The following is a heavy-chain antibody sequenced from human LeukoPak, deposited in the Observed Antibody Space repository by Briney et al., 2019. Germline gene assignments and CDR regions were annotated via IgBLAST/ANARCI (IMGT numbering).Heavy chain of an antibody. CDR3: AKGYYDYVWGSYYFDY. Sequence: PGGSLRLSCAASGFTFSSYAMSWVRQAPGKGLERVSAISGSGGSTYYADSAKGRFTISRDNSRDTLYLQMNSLRAEDTAVYYCAKGYYDYVWGSYYFDYWGQGTLVTVSS. J-gene: IGHJ4*02. CDR2: ISGSGGST. D-gene: IGHD3-16*01. V-gene: IGHV3-23*01. CDR1: GFTFSSYA.